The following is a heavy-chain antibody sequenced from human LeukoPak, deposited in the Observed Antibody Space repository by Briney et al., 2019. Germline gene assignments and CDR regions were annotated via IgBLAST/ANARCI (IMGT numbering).Heavy chain of an antibody. CDR1: GDSLNSLDL. V-gene: IGHV4-4*02. D-gene: IGHD3-22*01. CDR3: AGLVGRYSSGLYYYYFDY. CDR2: MYLSGTT. Sequence: SGTLSLTCTVSGDSLNSLDLWSWVRQPPGKGLEWIGEMYLSGTTHSNPSVKSRVTISIDKSKNQFFLNLSSVTAADTAVYYCAGLVGRYSSGLYYYYFDYWGQGTLVTVSS. J-gene: IGHJ4*02.